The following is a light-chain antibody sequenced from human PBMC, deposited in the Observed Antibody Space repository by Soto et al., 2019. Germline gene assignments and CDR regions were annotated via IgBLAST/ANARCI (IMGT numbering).Light chain of an antibody. CDR2: DVS. Sequence: QSALTQPASVSGSPGQSITIACTVTSSDIGGYNSVSWYQQHPGKAPQLMIFDVSRRPSGVSNRFSGSMSANTASLTISGLQTEDEADYYCSSFTTSTTYVFGTGTKVTVL. CDR1: SSDIGGYNS. CDR3: SSFTTSTTYV. V-gene: IGLV2-14*03. J-gene: IGLJ1*01.